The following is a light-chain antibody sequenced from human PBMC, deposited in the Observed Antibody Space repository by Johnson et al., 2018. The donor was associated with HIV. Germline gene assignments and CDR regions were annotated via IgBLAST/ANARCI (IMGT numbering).Light chain of an antibody. Sequence: QSVLTQPPSVSAAPGQKVTISCSGSSSNIGNNYVSWYQQFPGTAPKLLIYENNKRPSGIPDRFSGSKSGTSATLGITGLQTGDEADYYCGTWDGSLNVFGTGTKVTVL. V-gene: IGLV1-51*02. J-gene: IGLJ1*01. CDR3: GTWDGSLNV. CDR1: SSNIGNNY. CDR2: ENN.